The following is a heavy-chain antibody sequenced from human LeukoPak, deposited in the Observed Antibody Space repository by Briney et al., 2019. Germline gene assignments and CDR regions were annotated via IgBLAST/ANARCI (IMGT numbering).Heavy chain of an antibody. CDR2: INHSGST. J-gene: IGHJ5*02. CDR3: ARDRYYYDSSGYRWFDP. D-gene: IGHD3-22*01. V-gene: IGHV4-34*01. CDR1: GGSFSGYY. Sequence: SETLSLTCAVYGGSFSGYYWSWIRQPPGKGLEWIGEINHSGSTNYNPSLKSRVTISVDTSKNQFSLKLSSVTAADTAVYYCARDRYYYDSSGYRWFDPWGQGTLVTVSS.